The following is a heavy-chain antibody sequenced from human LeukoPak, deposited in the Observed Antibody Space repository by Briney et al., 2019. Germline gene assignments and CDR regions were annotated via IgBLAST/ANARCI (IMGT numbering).Heavy chain of an antibody. CDR1: GYSISSGYY. CDR2: IYHSGST. J-gene: IGHJ4*02. D-gene: IGHD3-10*01. Sequence: SETLSLTCTVSGYSISSGYYWGWIRQPPGKGLEWIGSIYHSGSTYYNPSLKSRVTISVDTSKNQFSLKLSSVTAADTAVYYCARVMVRGPYFDYWGQGTLVTVSS. CDR3: ARVMVRGPYFDY. V-gene: IGHV4-38-2*02.